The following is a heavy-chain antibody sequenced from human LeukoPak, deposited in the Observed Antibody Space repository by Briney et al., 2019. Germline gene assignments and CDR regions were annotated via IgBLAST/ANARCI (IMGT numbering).Heavy chain of an antibody. Sequence: ASVEVSCKASGYTFTGYYMHWVRQAPGQGLEWMGWINPNSGGTNYAQKFQGRVTMTRDTSISTAYMELSRLRSDDTAVYYCARDCDFWSGHDYWGQGTLVTVSS. CDR3: ARDCDFWSGHDY. V-gene: IGHV1-2*02. D-gene: IGHD3-3*01. J-gene: IGHJ4*02. CDR1: GYTFTGYY. CDR2: INPNSGGT.